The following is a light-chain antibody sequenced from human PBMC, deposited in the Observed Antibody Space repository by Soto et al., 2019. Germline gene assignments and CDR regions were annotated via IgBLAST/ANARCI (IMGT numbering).Light chain of an antibody. J-gene: IGKJ1*01. CDR2: AAS. CDR3: QQLNSYPRT. CDR1: QGISSY. V-gene: IGKV1-9*01. Sequence: EIQLTQSPSFLSASVGDTGTITCRASQGISSYLAWYQQKPGNAPNLLIYAASTLQSGVPSRFSGSGSGTEFTLTISNLQPEDFATYFCQQLNSYPRTFGQGTKVDIK.